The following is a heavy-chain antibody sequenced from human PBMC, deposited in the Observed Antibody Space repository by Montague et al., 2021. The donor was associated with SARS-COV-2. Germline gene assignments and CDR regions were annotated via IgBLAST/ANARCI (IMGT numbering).Heavy chain of an antibody. Sequence: SETLSLTCTVSGGSITGYYWSWLRRSPGKGLEWIAYIYDGGAVNYNPSLGSRVTISTDTSKNQLSLKVNSVTAADTGVYYCVRDHPYGGPRGAYDIWGQGTVVTVSS. CDR2: IYDGGAV. V-gene: IGHV4-59*01. CDR3: VRDHPYGGPRGAYDI. CDR1: GGSITGYY. D-gene: IGHD4-23*01. J-gene: IGHJ3*02.